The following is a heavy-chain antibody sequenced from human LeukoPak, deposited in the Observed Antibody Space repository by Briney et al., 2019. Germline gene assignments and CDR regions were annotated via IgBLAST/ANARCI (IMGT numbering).Heavy chain of an antibody. CDR1: GFTFSSYG. CDR3: ARDSYYYGSGSPLDY. D-gene: IGHD3-10*01. V-gene: IGHV3-33*01. J-gene: IGHJ4*02. CDR2: IWYDGSNK. Sequence: GGSLRLSCAASGFTFSSYGMHWVRQAPGKGLEWVAVIWYDGSNKYYADSVKGRFTISRDNSKNTLYLQMNSLRAEGTAVYYCARDSYYYGSGSPLDYWGQGTLVTVSS.